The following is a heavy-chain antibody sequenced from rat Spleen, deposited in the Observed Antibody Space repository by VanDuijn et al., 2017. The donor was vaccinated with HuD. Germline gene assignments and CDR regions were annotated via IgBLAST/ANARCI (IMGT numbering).Heavy chain of an antibody. V-gene: IGHV5S23*01. Sequence: EVQLVESGGGLVQPGRSLKLSCAASGFTFSNYDMAWVRQAPTKGLEWVASISTGGGNTYYRDSVKGRFTISRDNAKSTLYLQMDSLRSEDTATYYCASTPVVDYWGQGVMVTVSS. J-gene: IGHJ2*01. D-gene: IGHD1-4*01. CDR1: GFTFSNYD. CDR2: ISTGGGNT. CDR3: ASTPVVDY.